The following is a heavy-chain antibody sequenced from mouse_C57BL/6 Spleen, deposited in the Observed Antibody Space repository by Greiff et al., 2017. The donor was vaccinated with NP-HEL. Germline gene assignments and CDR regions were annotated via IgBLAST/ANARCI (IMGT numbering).Heavy chain of an antibody. CDR2: INPYNGGT. J-gene: IGHJ2*01. CDR3: AREGYYGSSPLDY. D-gene: IGHD1-1*01. V-gene: IGHV1-19*01. Sequence: VQLQQSGPVLVKPGASVKMSCKASGYTFTDYYMNWVKQSHGKSLEWIGVINPYNGGTSYNQKFKGKATLTVDKSSSTAYMELNSLTSEDSAVYYCAREGYYGSSPLDYWGQGTTLTVSS. CDR1: GYTFTDYY.